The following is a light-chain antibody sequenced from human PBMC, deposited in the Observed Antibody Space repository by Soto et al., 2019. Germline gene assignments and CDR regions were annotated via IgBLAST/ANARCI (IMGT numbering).Light chain of an antibody. CDR3: QKYNNWPPIT. V-gene: IGKV3-15*01. J-gene: IGKJ5*01. CDR1: QSVSSS. CDR2: GAS. Sequence: EIVLTQSPGTLSLSPGERATLSCRASQSVSSSLAWYQQKPGQAPRPLIYGASNRATGIPARFSGSGSGTEFTLTISRLQSEDFAVYYCQKYNNWPPITVGQGTRLEIK.